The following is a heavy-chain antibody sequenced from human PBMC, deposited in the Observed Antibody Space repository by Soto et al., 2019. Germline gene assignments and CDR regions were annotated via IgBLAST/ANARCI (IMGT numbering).Heavy chain of an antibody. CDR2: ISGSGGST. CDR1: GFTFSSYA. J-gene: IGHJ4*02. D-gene: IGHD3-10*01. Sequence: GGSLRLSCAASGFTFSSYAMSWVRQAPGKGLEWVSAISGSGGSTYYADSVKGRFTISRDNTKNTLYLQMNSLRAEDTAVYDCAKDCFDGSGSYFDYWGQGTLVTVSS. CDR3: AKDCFDGSGSYFDY. V-gene: IGHV3-23*01.